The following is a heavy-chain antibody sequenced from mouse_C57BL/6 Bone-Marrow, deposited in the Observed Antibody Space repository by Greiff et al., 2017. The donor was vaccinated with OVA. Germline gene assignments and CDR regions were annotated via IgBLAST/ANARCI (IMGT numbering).Heavy chain of an antibody. J-gene: IGHJ4*01. Sequence: VQLQQSGPGLVKPSQSLSLTCSVTGYSITSGYYWNWIRQFPGNKLEWMGYISYDGSNNYNPSLKNRISITRDTSKNQFFLKLNSVTTEDTATYYCARGKEYYYAMDYWGQGTSVTVSS. CDR1: GYSITSGYY. CDR3: ARGKEYYYAMDY. V-gene: IGHV3-6*01. CDR2: ISYDGSN.